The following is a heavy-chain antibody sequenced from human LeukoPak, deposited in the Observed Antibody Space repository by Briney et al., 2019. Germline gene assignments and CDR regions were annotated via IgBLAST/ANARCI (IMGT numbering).Heavy chain of an antibody. CDR2: ISSSSSYI. CDR3: ARAAGGNDSSAFDI. Sequence: PGGSRRLSCAASGFTFSSYSMNWVRQAPGKGLEWVSSISSSSSYIYYADSVKDRFTISRDNAKNSLYLQMNSLRAEDTAVYYCARAAGGNDSSAFDIWGQGTMVTVSS. J-gene: IGHJ3*02. CDR1: GFTFSSYS. V-gene: IGHV3-21*01. D-gene: IGHD3-22*01.